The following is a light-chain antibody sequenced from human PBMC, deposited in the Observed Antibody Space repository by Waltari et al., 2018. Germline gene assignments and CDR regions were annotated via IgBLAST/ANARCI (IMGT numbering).Light chain of an antibody. Sequence: EIVLTQSPGTLSLSPGERATLSCRASQSVSRALAWYQQKPGQAPRLLISGASNRAIGIPDRFRGSGSGTDFSLTISSLEPEDFAVYYCQHYVRLPATFGQGTKVEIK. J-gene: IGKJ1*01. CDR1: QSVSRA. CDR2: GAS. CDR3: QHYVRLPAT. V-gene: IGKV3-20*01.